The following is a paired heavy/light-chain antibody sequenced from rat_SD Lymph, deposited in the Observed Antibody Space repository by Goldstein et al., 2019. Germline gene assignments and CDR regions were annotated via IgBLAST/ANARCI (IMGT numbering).Light chain of an antibody. J-gene: IGKJ5*01. Sequence: DIQMTQSPSFLSASVGDRVTINCKASQNINKYLNWYQQKLGEAPKRLIYNTNNLQTGIPSRFSGSGSGTDYTLTISSLQPEDFATYFCLQHNSFPLTFGSGTKLEIK. CDR2: NTN. CDR3: LQHNSFPLT. V-gene: IGKV22S6*01. CDR1: QNINKY.
Heavy chain of an antibody. J-gene: IGHJ2*01. CDR1: GFTFTDFY. D-gene: IGHD5-1*01. CDR3: ARSPGSGY. V-gene: IGHV7-7*01. CDR2: IRNKANGYTT. Sequence: EVKLLESGGGLVQPGGSMRLSCAASGFTFTDFYMNWIRQPAGKAPEWLGFIRNKANGYTTEYNPSVKGRFTISRDNTQNMLYLQMNTLRAEDTATYYCARSPGSGYWGQGVMVTVSS.